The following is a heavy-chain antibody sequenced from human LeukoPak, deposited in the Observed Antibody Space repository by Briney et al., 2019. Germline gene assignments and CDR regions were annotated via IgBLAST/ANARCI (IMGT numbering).Heavy chain of an antibody. Sequence: SETLSLTCTVSGGSISSYYWSWIRQPAGKGLEWIGYIYYSGSTNYNPSLKSRVTISVDTSKNQFSLKLSSVTAADTAVYYCARGAYCSGGSCYQYWGQGTLVTVSS. V-gene: IGHV4-59*01. CDR2: IYYSGST. J-gene: IGHJ4*02. CDR3: ARGAYCSGGSCYQY. D-gene: IGHD2-15*01. CDR1: GGSISSYY.